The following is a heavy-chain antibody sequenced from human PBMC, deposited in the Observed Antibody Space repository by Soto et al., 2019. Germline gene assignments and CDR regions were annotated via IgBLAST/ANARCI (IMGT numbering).Heavy chain of an antibody. CDR3: AIEGGAEIETTYDY. Sequence: QVQLVQSGAEVKKPGSSVKVSCKASGGTFSSYAISWVRQAPGPGLEWMGGIIPIFGTANYAQKFQGRVTIAADESSGTAYMELSSLRAEDTAVYYCAIEGGAEIETTYDYWGQGGLFTVSS. CDR2: IIPIFGTA. V-gene: IGHV1-69*01. CDR1: GGTFSSYA. J-gene: IGHJ4*02. D-gene: IGHD1-1*01.